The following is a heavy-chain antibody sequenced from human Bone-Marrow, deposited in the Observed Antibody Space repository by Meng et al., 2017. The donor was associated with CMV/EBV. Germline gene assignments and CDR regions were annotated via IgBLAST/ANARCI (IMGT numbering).Heavy chain of an antibody. CDR2: IYYSGST. J-gene: IGHJ5*02. D-gene: IGHD3-22*01. V-gene: IGHV4-59*01. Sequence: SETLSLTCTVSGGSISSYYWSWIRQPPGKGLEWIGYIYYSGSTNYNPSLKSRVTISVDTSKNQFSLKLSSVTAADTAVYYCARETSSGYTNWFDPWGQGTLFTVSS. CDR1: GGSISSYY. CDR3: ARETSSGYTNWFDP.